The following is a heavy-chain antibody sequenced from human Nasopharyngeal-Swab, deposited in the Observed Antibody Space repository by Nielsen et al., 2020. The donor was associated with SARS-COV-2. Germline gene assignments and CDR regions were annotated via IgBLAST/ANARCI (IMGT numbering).Heavy chain of an antibody. D-gene: IGHD5-12*01. CDR2: IYPRDPDT. CDR3: VRPEGVATSFKYYFQYGMDV. CDR1: GYGFTSYW. Sequence: GESLKISCKGCGYGFTSYWIAWVRQMPGKGLEWMGIIYPRDPDTRYSPSFQGQVTISADKSISTAYLQWSSLKASDTAMYYCVRPEGVATSFKYYFQYGMDVWGQGTMVTVPS. V-gene: IGHV5-51*01. J-gene: IGHJ6*02.